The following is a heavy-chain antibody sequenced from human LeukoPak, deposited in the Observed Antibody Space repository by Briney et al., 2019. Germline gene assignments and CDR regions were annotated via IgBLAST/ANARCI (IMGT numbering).Heavy chain of an antibody. CDR3: AKSGGYGLIDY. V-gene: IGHV4-39*01. CDR1: GGSISSSSYY. Sequence: SETLSLTCTVSGGSISSSSYYWGWIRQPPGKGLEWIGSISYSGSTYYNASLQSRVTISIDTSKNQFSLRLNSVTAADTAMYFCAKSGGYGLIDYWGQGTRVIVSS. CDR2: ISYSGST. D-gene: IGHD1-26*01. J-gene: IGHJ4*02.